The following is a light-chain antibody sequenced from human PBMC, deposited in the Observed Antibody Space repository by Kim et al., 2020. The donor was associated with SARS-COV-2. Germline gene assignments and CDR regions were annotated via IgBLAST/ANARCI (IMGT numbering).Light chain of an antibody. CDR3: QQSNNFPIT. J-gene: IGKJ5*01. Sequence: ASVGDTVTLACRASQGIASWLAWYQQKPGKAPKLLIYATSALQSGVPSRFSGSGSGREFTLTIRSLQPEDVATYFCQQSNNFPITFGQGTRLEIK. V-gene: IGKV1-12*01. CDR1: QGIASW. CDR2: ATS.